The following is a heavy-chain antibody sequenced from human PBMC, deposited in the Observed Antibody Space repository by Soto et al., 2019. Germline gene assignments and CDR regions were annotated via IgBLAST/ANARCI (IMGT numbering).Heavy chain of an antibody. V-gene: IGHV4-39*01. CDR3: ASAPGFNLFDS. CDR1: GGSFSSSTYY. D-gene: IGHD5-12*01. J-gene: IGHJ4*02. CDR2: IFYSGST. Sequence: QLQLQESGPRLVKPAETLSLTCIVSGGSFSSSTYYGGWIRQPPGKGLEWIGSIFYSGSTYYNPSLKSRVTLAVDTSKNRFSLKRSSVTAADTAVCYCASAPGFNLFDSWGQGTLVTVSS.